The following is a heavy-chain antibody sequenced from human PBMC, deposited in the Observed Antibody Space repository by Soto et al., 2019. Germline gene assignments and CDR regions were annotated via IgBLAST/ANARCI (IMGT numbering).Heavy chain of an antibody. Sequence: GGSLRLSCAASGFTFSSYAMHWVRQAPGKGLEWVAVISYDGSNKYYADSVKGRFTISRDNSKNTLYLQMNSLRAEDTAVYYYARDRALAVTATSPVYGMDVWGQGTTVTVSS. J-gene: IGHJ6*02. CDR1: GFTFSSYA. CDR3: ARDRALAVTATSPVYGMDV. D-gene: IGHD2-21*02. CDR2: ISYDGSNK. V-gene: IGHV3-30-3*01.